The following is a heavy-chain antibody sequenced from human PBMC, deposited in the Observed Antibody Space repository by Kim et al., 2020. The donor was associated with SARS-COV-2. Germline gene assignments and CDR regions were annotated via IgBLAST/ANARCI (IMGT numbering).Heavy chain of an antibody. CDR2: IYYNGRT. V-gene: IGHV4-39*01. D-gene: IGHD6-19*01. CDR1: GGSIRHTSYY. Sequence: SETLSLTCSVSGGSIRHTSYYWAWLRQPPGKGLQWIGSIYYNGRTYYNPSFESPVTISVDTSKDQFSLQLSSVTAADTAMYYCARVSGVQWLVGNYFFDYWGQGTLVTVSA. CDR3: ARVSGVQWLVGNYFFDY. J-gene: IGHJ4*02.